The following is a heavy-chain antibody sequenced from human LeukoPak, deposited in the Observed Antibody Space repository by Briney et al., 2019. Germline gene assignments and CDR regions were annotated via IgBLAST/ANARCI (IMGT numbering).Heavy chain of an antibody. D-gene: IGHD4-17*01. CDR3: ATEAATAVTKALDF. CDR1: RVTFSTYS. Sequence: GGSLRLSCAVSRVTFSTYSMNWVCQAPGKGLEWVSSITPSGTYKYYADSVKGRFTISRDNAKNSLYLQMNSLRAEDTAVYYCATEAATAVTKALDFWGQGTLVTVSS. V-gene: IGHV3-21*01. CDR2: ITPSGTYK. J-gene: IGHJ4*02.